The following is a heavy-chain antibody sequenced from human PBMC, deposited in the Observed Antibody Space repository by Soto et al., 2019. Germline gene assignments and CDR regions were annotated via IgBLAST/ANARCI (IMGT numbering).Heavy chain of an antibody. D-gene: IGHD5-12*01. V-gene: IGHV3-66*01. CDR1: GFTVSNNY. CDR3: ARARFGGLAAIFADC. J-gene: IGHJ4*02. CDR2: IYRGGST. Sequence: EVQLVESGGGLVQPGGSLRLSCAASGFTVSNNYMTWVRQAPGKGLEWVSVIYRGGSTYYADSVRGRFTISRDNSKNTLYLQMGSLRAEDTAVYYCARARFGGLAAIFADCCGQGTLVTVSS.